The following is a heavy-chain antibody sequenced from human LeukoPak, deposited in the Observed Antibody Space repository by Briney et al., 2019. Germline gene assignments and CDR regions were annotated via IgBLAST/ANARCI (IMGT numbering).Heavy chain of an antibody. Sequence: SETLSLTCTVSGVSISSSSYYWGWIRQPPGKGLEWIGSIYYSGSTYYNPSLKSRVTISVDTSKNQFSLKLSSVTAADTAVYYCAREYSSSSSDYWGQGTLVTVSS. CDR1: GVSISSSSYY. J-gene: IGHJ4*02. CDR3: AREYSSSSSDY. V-gene: IGHV4-39*01. CDR2: IYYSGST. D-gene: IGHD6-6*01.